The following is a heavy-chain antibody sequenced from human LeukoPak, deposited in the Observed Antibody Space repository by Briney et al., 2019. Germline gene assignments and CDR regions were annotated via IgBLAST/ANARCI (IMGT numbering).Heavy chain of an antibody. D-gene: IGHD1-26*01. CDR3: ARGPSGSYDEGYFDY. J-gene: IGHJ4*02. Sequence: ASVKVSCKASGYTFTSYGISWVRQAPGQGLEWMGWISAYNGNTNYAQKLQGRVTMTTDTSTSTAYMELRSLRSDDTAVYYCARGPSGSYDEGYFDYWGQGTLVTVSS. V-gene: IGHV1-18*01. CDR2: ISAYNGNT. CDR1: GYTFTSYG.